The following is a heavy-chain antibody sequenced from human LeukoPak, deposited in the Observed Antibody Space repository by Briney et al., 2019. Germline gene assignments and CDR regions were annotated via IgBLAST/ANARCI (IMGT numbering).Heavy chain of an antibody. J-gene: IGHJ4*02. CDR2: FDPEDGET. V-gene: IGHV1-24*01. D-gene: IGHD5-18*01. Sequence: ASVKVSCKVSGYTLTELSMHWVRQAPGKGREWMGGFDPEDGETIYAQKFQGRVTMTEDTSTDTAYMELSSLRSEDTAVYYCATASVGYSYGQTYYFDYWGQGTLVTVSS. CDR3: ATASVGYSYGQTYYFDY. CDR1: GYTLTELS.